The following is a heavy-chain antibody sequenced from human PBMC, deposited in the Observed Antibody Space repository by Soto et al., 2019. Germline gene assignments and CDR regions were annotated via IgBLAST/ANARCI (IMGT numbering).Heavy chain of an antibody. J-gene: IGHJ6*02. V-gene: IGHV4-59*01. CDR2: ISDSGST. D-gene: IGHD2-2*01. CDR1: GGSLGSYY. Sequence: PSETLSLTCTVSGGSLGSYYWSWIRQPPGKGLEWIGYISDSGSTKYNPSLRSRVTISVDTSKNQFSLHLSSVTAADTAVYYCARDSTSWFPYQDIDVWGQGTTVTVSS. CDR3: ARDSTSWFPYQDIDV.